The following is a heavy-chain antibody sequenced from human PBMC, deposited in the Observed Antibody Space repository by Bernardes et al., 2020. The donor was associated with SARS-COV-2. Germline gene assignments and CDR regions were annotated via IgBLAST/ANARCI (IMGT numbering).Heavy chain of an antibody. CDR3: ARDQVAAAGTHYYYGMDV. Sequence: RGSLRLSCAASGFTFSSYWMSWVRQAPGKGLEWVANIKQDGSEKYYVDSVKGRFTISRDNAKNSLYLQMNSLRAEDTAVYYCARDQVAAAGTHYYYGMDVWGQGTTVTVSS. CDR2: IKQDGSEK. CDR1: GFTFSSYW. D-gene: IGHD6-13*01. J-gene: IGHJ6*02. V-gene: IGHV3-7*01.